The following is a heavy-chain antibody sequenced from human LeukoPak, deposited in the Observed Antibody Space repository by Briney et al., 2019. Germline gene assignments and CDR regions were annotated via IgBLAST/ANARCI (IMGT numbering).Heavy chain of an antibody. CDR3: AKLKGWYGEGYFDY. CDR1: GFTVSSNY. Sequence: GGSPRLSCAPSGFTVSSNYMSWVRQAPGKGLEWVSVIYSDGRTYYADSVKGRFTISRDNSKNTLYLQMDSLRAEDTAVYYCAKLKGWYGEGYFDYWGQGTLVTVSS. V-gene: IGHV3-53*01. CDR2: IYSDGRT. D-gene: IGHD6-19*01. J-gene: IGHJ4*02.